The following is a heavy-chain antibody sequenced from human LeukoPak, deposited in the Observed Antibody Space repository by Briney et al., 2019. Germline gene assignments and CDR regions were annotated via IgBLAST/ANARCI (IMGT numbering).Heavy chain of an antibody. V-gene: IGHV3-23*01. CDR1: GFTFSSYA. CDR2: ISGSGGST. Sequence: GGSLRLSCAASGFTFSSYAMSWVRQAPGKGLEWVSAISGSGGSTYYADSVKGRFTISRDNSKNTLYLQMNSLRAEDTAVYYCAKWWGYDFWSGYLYYWGQGTLVTVSS. D-gene: IGHD3-3*01. J-gene: IGHJ4*02. CDR3: AKWWGYDFWSGYLYY.